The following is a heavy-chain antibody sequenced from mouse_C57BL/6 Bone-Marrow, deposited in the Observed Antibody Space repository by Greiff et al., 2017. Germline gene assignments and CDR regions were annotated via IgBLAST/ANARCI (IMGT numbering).Heavy chain of an antibody. Sequence: VQLKQSGAELARPGASVKLSCKASGYTFTGDGISWVKQRTGQGLEWIGELYPGSGNTYYNAKFKGKATLTADKSSSTAYMELSSLTSEDSAVSFEARGVVYCKWDWFAYWGQGTLVTVSA. CDR1: GYTFTGDG. J-gene: IGHJ3*01. V-gene: IGHV1-81*01. CDR3: ARGVVYCKWDWFAY. CDR2: LYPGSGNT. D-gene: IGHD4-1*01.